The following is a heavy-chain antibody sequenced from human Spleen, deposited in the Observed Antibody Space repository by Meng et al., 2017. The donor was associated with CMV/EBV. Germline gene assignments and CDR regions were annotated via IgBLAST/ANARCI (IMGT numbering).Heavy chain of an antibody. CDR3: AKEERWLKQHAFDI. CDR1: GFTFDDYA. V-gene: IGHV3-9*01. D-gene: IGHD6-19*01. CDR2: ISWNSGTI. Sequence: SLKISCAASGFTFDDYAMHWVRQAPGKGLEWVSGISWNSGTIGYADSVKGRFTISRDNAKNSLYLQMNSLTAADTAVYYCAKEERWLKQHAFDIWGQGTMVT. J-gene: IGHJ3*02.